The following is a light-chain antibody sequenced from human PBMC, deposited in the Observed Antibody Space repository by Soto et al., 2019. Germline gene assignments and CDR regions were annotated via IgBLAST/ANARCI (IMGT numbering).Light chain of an antibody. CDR2: KAS. V-gene: IGKV1-5*03. J-gene: IGKJ1*01. CDR1: QTISSW. Sequence: DIQMTQYPSTLSGSVGDRVTITCRASQTISSWLAWYQQKPGKAPKLLIYKASTLKSGVPSRFSGSGSGTEFTLPISRLQPDDFATDYCQHYNSYSEAFGQGTKVEL. CDR3: QHYNSYSEA.